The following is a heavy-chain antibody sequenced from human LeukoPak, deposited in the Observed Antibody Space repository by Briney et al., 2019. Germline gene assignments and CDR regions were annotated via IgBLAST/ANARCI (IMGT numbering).Heavy chain of an antibody. CDR3: AKKVVVGATSPYSDFQD. CDR2: ISGSGVTT. D-gene: IGHD1-26*01. J-gene: IGHJ1*01. Sequence: GGSLRLSCVASGFTFSSYAMAWVRQAPGKGLEWVSAISGSGVTTHNAGSVKGRFSISRDNSKNTLYLQMNGLRAEDTALYYCAKKVVVGATSPYSDFQDWGQGTLVTVSS. V-gene: IGHV3-23*01. CDR1: GFTFSSYA.